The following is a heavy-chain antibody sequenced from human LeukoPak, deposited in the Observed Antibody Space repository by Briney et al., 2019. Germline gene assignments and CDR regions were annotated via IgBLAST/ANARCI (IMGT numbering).Heavy chain of an antibody. CDR3: ARGRRGYSGYDRTLVYYGMDV. D-gene: IGHD5-12*01. CDR1: GFTFSSYG. V-gene: IGHV3-33*01. Sequence: GRSLRLSCAASGFTFSSYGMHWVRQAPGKGLEWVAVIWYDGSNKYYADSVKGRFTISRDNSKNTLYLQMNSLRAEDTAVYYCARGRRGYSGYDRTLVYYGMDVWGQGTTVTVSS. J-gene: IGHJ6*02. CDR2: IWYDGSNK.